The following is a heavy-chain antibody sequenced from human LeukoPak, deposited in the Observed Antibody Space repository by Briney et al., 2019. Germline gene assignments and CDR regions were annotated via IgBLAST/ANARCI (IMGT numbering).Heavy chain of an antibody. D-gene: IGHD2/OR15-2a*01. CDR3: ARSRFLTEYYFDY. Sequence: GGSLRLSCAASGFTFSSYAMHWVRQAPGKGLEWVAVISYDGSNKYYADSVKGRFTISRDNSKNTLYLQMNSLRAEDTAVYYCARSRFLTEYYFDYWGQGTLVTVSS. CDR1: GFTFSSYA. CDR2: ISYDGSNK. V-gene: IGHV3-30-3*01. J-gene: IGHJ4*02.